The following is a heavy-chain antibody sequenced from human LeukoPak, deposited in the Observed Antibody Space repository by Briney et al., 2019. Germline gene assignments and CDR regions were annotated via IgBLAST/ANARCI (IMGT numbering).Heavy chain of an antibody. V-gene: IGHV3-23*01. CDR2: ISASGGST. Sequence: GGSLRLSCAASGFTFSSYAMTWVRQAPGKGLEWVSAISASGGSTYYADSVKGRFTISRDNAKNSLYLQMNSLRAEDTAVYYCAELGITMIGGVWGKGTTVTISS. CDR1: GFTFSSYA. J-gene: IGHJ6*04. D-gene: IGHD3-10*02. CDR3: AELGITMIGGV.